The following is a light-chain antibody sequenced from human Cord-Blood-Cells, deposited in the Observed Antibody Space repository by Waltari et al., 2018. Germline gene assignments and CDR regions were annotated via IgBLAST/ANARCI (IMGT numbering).Light chain of an antibody. CDR2: DAS. V-gene: IGKV3-11*01. J-gene: IGKJ1*01. CDR3: QQRSNWQT. Sequence: EIVLTQSPATLSLSPGESVTLSCRASQSVSSYLAWYQQKPGQGPRLLIYDASNGATGIPARLSGSGLGTDFTLTISSLEPEDFAVYYCQQRSNWQTFGQGTKVEIK. CDR1: QSVSSY.